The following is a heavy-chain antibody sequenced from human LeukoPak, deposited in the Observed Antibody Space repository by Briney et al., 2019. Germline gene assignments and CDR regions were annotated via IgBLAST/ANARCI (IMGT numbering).Heavy chain of an antibody. V-gene: IGHV4-31*03. CDR3: ARGGYDENAFDI. J-gene: IGHJ3*02. Sequence: SQTLSLTCTVSGGSISSGGYYWGWIRQPPGKGLEWIGYIYYRGSTYYNPSLKSRVTISVDTSKNQFSLKLSSVTAADTAVYYCARGGYDENAFDIWGQGTMVTVSS. CDR1: GGSISSGGYY. CDR2: IYYRGST. D-gene: IGHD5-12*01.